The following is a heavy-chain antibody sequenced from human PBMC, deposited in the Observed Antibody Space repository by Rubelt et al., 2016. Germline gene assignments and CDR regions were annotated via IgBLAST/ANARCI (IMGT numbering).Heavy chain of an antibody. CDR2: ST. D-gene: IGHD6-13*01. J-gene: IGHJ4*02. CDR3: ARGTIAAAENFDY. Sequence: STNYNPSLKSRVTISVDTSKNQFSLKLSSVTAADTAVYYCARGTIAAAENFDYWGQGTLVTVSS. V-gene: IGHV4-59*09.